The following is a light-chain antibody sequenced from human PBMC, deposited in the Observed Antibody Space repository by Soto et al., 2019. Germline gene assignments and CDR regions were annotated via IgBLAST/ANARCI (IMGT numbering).Light chain of an antibody. CDR1: QSISSY. Sequence: DIQMTQSPSSLSASVGDRVTITCRASQSISSYLNWYQQKPGKDPKLLIYAASSLQSGVPSRFSGSGSGTDFTLTISSLQPEDFATYYCQQSYSTPYTFGQGTKLVIK. J-gene: IGKJ2*01. CDR2: AAS. CDR3: QQSYSTPYT. V-gene: IGKV1-39*01.